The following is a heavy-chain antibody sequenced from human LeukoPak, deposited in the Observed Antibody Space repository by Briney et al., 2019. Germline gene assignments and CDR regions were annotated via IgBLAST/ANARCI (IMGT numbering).Heavy chain of an antibody. CDR3: ARLGLATIMLTYNWFDP. CDR1: GGSISSYY. J-gene: IGHJ5*02. CDR2: IYYSGSN. D-gene: IGHD5-12*01. Sequence: SETLSLTCTVSGGSISSYYWSWIRQPPGKGLEWIGYIYYSGSNKYNPSLKSRVTISEDKSKNQFSLKLSSVTAADTAVYYCARLGLATIMLTYNWFDPWGQGTLVTVSS. V-gene: IGHV4-59*08.